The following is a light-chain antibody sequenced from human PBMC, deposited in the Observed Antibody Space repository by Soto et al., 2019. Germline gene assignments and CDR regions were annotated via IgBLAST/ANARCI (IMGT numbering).Light chain of an antibody. CDR1: QNILSN. V-gene: IGKV3-15*01. Sequence: MARRQCADTLSVSPGEREALSCRASQNILSNLAWYQQKPGQAHRLXIYGAYTRATGIQARFSGSGSGTDFTITIRSLEPEDSAVYYCEQRHMWRITSGQGTRLEIK. CDR2: GAY. J-gene: IGKJ5*01. CDR3: EQRHMWRIT.